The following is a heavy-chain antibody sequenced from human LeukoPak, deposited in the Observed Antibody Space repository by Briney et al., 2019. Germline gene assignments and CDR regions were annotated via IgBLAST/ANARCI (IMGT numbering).Heavy chain of an antibody. Sequence: GGSLRLSCAASGFTFSSYAMHWVRQAPGKGLEWVAVTSYDGSNKYYADSVKGRFTISRDNSKNTLYLQMNSLRAEDTAVYYCARGRYYYDSSGYFDYWGQRTLVTVSS. V-gene: IGHV3-30-3*01. CDR1: GFTFSSYA. CDR3: ARGRYYYDSSGYFDY. D-gene: IGHD3-22*01. CDR2: TSYDGSNK. J-gene: IGHJ4*02.